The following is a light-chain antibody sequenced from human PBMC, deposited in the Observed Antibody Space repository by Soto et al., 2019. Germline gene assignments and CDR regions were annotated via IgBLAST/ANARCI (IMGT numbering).Light chain of an antibody. CDR3: QQLHSYPIT. Sequence: DIQLTQSPSFLSASVGDRVTISCRASQAMSTYVAWYQQKPGKAPKLLIYGASTLQSGVPSRFSGSESGAEFTLTISSLQPEDFATYYCQQLHSYPITFGQGTRLEI. CDR2: GAS. J-gene: IGKJ5*01. CDR1: QAMSTY. V-gene: IGKV1-9*01.